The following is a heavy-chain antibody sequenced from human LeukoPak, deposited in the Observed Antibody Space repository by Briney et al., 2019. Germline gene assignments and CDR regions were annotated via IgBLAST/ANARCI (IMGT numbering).Heavy chain of an antibody. CDR3: ARDPVGATGYMDV. CDR2: RSAYNGNT. J-gene: IGHJ6*03. V-gene: IGHV1-18*01. D-gene: IGHD1-26*01. CDR1: GYIFTSYG. Sequence: ASVQVSCKACGYIFTSYGMSWVGPARGQGLDWVGWRSAYNGNTNYAQKLQGRVTMTTDTSKSKAYIELRRLRSDHRAVYYCARDPVGATGYMDVWGKGTTVTVSS.